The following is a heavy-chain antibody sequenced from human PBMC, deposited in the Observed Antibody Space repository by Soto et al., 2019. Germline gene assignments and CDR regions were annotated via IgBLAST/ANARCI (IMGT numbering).Heavy chain of an antibody. V-gene: IGHV4-39*02. J-gene: IGHJ5*02. CDR3: SRRAAEGFPP. CDR2: IDFRGTT. Sequence: SETLSLTCTVSGGSISSSSYFWAWIRRPPGKGLEWIGSIDFRGTTYTNPSLESRVTISVDTSKNHFSLKLDSVTAADTALYYCSRRAAEGFPPCGRGTLVTVSS. CDR1: GGSISSSSYF.